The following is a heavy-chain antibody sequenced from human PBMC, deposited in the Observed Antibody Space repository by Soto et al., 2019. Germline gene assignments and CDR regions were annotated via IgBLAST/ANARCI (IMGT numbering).Heavy chain of an antibody. J-gene: IGHJ4*02. CDR3: ARVEGGYYGSGSYGFDY. CDR2: IKQGGSEK. D-gene: IGHD3-10*01. CDR1: GFTFSNYW. V-gene: IGHV3-7*01. Sequence: EVQLVESGGGLVQPGGSLSLSCAASGFTFSNYWMTWVRQAPGKGLEWVANIKQGGSEKYYVDSVKGRSTISRDNAKNSVYLHMDSLRVEDTAVYYCARVEGGYYGSGSYGFDYWGQGSLVTVSS.